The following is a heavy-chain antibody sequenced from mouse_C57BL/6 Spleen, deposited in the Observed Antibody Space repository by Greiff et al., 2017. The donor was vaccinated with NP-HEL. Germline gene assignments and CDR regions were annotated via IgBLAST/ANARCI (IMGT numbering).Heavy chain of an antibody. V-gene: IGHV1-64*01. CDR1: GYTFTSYW. D-gene: IGHD2-1*01. CDR3: SRYDGNLDY. CDR2: IHPNSGST. J-gene: IGHJ2*01. Sequence: VQLQQPGAELVKPGASVKLSCKASGYTFTSYWMHWVKQRPGQGLEWIGMIHPNSGSTNYNEKFKSKATLTVDKSSSTAYMQLSSLTAEDSAVYYCSRYDGNLDYRGKGTTLTVSS.